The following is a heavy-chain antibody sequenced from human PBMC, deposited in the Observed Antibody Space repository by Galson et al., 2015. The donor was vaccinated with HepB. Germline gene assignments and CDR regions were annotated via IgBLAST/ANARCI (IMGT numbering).Heavy chain of an antibody. CDR2: ISYNGSNK. J-gene: IGHJ4*02. CDR3: ARDPGARYYDSSGYYYY. D-gene: IGHD3-22*01. Sequence: SLRLSCAASGFTFSSYAMHWVRQAPGKGLEWVAVISYNGSNKYYADSVKGRFTISRDNSKNTLYLQMNSLRAEDTAVYYCARDPGARYYDSSGYYYYWGQGTLVTVSS. CDR1: GFTFSSYA. V-gene: IGHV3-30-3*01.